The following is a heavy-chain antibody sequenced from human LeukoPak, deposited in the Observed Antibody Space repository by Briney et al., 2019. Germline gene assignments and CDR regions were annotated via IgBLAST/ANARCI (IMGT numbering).Heavy chain of an antibody. CDR2: ISYDGSNK. Sequence: PGGPLRLSCAASGFTFSSYAMHWVRQAPGKGLEWVAVISYDGSNKYYADSVKGRFTISRDNSKNTLYLQMNSLRAEDTAVYYCARGSVFTMVRGVPLDYWGQGTLVTVSS. CDR3: ARGSVFTMVRGVPLDY. V-gene: IGHV3-30-3*01. CDR1: GFTFSSYA. J-gene: IGHJ4*02. D-gene: IGHD3-10*01.